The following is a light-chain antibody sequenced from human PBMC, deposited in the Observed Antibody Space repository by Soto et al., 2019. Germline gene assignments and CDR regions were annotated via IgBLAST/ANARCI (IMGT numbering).Light chain of an antibody. CDR2: AAS. CDR3: QQSSSTPRT. V-gene: IGKV1-39*01. Sequence: DIQMTQSPSSLSASVGDRVTITCRASQSISSYLNWYQQKPGKAPKVLIYAASSLQSGVPSRFSGSGSGTDFTLTISSLQPEDFETYYCQQSSSTPRTLGQGTKVDIK. J-gene: IGKJ1*01. CDR1: QSISSY.